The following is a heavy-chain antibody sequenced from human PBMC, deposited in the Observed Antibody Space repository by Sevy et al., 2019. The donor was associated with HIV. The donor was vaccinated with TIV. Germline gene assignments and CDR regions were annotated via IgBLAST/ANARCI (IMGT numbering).Heavy chain of an antibody. CDR2: IIPIFGTA. CDR3: ARDRRGVEWLRLNYYYYGMDV. CDR1: GGTFSSYA. D-gene: IGHD5-12*01. J-gene: IGHJ6*02. Sequence: VKVSCKASGGTFSSYAISWVRQAPGQGLEWMGGIIPIFGTANYAQKFQGRVTITADESTSTAYMEVSSLRSEDTAVYYCARDRRGVEWLRLNYYYYGMDVWGQGTTVTVSS. V-gene: IGHV1-69*13.